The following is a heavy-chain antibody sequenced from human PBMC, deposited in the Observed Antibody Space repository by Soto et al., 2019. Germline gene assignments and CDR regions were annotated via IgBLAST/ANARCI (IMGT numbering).Heavy chain of an antibody. D-gene: IGHD2-15*01. CDR3: AGGNGYCSGGSCYSFDY. CDR2: IYYSGST. J-gene: IGHJ4*02. Sequence: SVTLSLTCTVAGGSLSSYCWSWIRQHTGKGLEWIGYIYYSGSTNYNPSLKSRVTISVDTSKNQFSLKLSSVTAADTAVYYCAGGNGYCSGGSCYSFDYWGQGTLVTVSS. V-gene: IGHV4-59*01. CDR1: GGSLSSYC.